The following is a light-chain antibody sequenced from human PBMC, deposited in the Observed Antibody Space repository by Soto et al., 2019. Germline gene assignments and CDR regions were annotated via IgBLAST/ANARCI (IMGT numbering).Light chain of an antibody. CDR2: AAS. Sequence: IQLTQSPSSLSASVGDRVTITCRASQGISSFLAWYQQKPGKAPKLLIYAASTLQTGVPSRFSDSGSGTDFTLTISSLQPADFATYYCQQLNSYPITFGQGTRLEIK. J-gene: IGKJ5*01. V-gene: IGKV1-9*01. CDR1: QGISSF. CDR3: QQLNSYPIT.